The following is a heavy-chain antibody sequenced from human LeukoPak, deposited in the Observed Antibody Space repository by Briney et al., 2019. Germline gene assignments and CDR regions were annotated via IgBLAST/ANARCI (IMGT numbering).Heavy chain of an antibody. V-gene: IGHV3-23*01. CDR3: AKDPYDFWSGYYYNWFDP. CDR2: ISGSGGVI. Sequence: GGSLRLSCAASGFNFRTYAMTWVRQAPGKGLEWVSPISGSGGVINYAASVDGRFTISRDNSKNTLYLRMNSLRAEDTAVYYCAKDPYDFWSGYYYNWFDPWGQGTLVTVSS. J-gene: IGHJ5*02. D-gene: IGHD3-3*01. CDR1: GFNFRTYA.